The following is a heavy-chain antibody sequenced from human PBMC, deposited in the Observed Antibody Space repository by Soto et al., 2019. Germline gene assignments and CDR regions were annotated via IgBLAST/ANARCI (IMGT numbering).Heavy chain of an antibody. CDR2: IIPIFGTA. CDR3: ARGADYYGGNSKEINPFDI. Sequence: SVKVSCKASGGTFSSYAISWVRQAPGQGLEWMGGIIPIFGTANYAQKFQGRVTITADESTSTAYMELSSLRSEDTAVYYCARGADYYGGNSKEINPFDIWGQGTMVTV. V-gene: IGHV1-69*13. CDR1: GGTFSSYA. J-gene: IGHJ3*02. D-gene: IGHD4-17*01.